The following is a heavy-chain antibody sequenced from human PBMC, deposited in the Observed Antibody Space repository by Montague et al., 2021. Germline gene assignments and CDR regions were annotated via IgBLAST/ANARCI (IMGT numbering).Heavy chain of an antibody. J-gene: IGHJ4*02. Sequence: SETLSLTCDIYVDSFTDYYWGWIHQTPGKGLEWIGETNHRGTTKSNPSLKTRVSLSLDTSKSQLSLTLQSVTAADTAVYYCVAIKWERQTRNYFEQWGPGILVSVPS. CDR2: TNHRGTT. V-gene: IGHV4-34*01. CDR3: VAIKWERQTRNYFEQ. CDR1: VDSFTDYY. D-gene: IGHD1-26*01.